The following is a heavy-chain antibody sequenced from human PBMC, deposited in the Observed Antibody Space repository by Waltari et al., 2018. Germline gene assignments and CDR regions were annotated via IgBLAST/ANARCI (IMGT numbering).Heavy chain of an antibody. CDR1: GGSISSSSYY. J-gene: IGHJ3*02. CDR2: IYYSGST. CDR3: ARTGIFGYSSRWDAFDI. D-gene: IGHD6-13*01. Sequence: QLQLQESGPGLVKPSETLSLTCTVSGGSISSSSYYWGWIRQPPGKGLEWIGSIYYSGSTYYNPSLPIPVPISVATSKTQFSLKLSSVTAADTAVYYCARTGIFGYSSRWDAFDIWGQGTMVTVSS. V-gene: IGHV4-39*01.